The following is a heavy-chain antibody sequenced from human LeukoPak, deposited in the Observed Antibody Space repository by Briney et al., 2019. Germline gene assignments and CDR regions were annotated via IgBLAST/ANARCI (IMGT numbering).Heavy chain of an antibody. D-gene: IGHD2-15*01. Sequence: GGSVRLLCSAYGFTFSNAWMLWLRQAPGKGREWVGRIKSKTDGGTTDYAAPVKGRFTISRDDSKNTLYLQMNSLKTEDTAVYYCVRGGPSTWSWGQGTLVTVSS. J-gene: IGHJ5*02. CDR1: GFTFSNAW. V-gene: IGHV3-15*01. CDR3: VRGGPSTWS. CDR2: IKSKTDGGTT.